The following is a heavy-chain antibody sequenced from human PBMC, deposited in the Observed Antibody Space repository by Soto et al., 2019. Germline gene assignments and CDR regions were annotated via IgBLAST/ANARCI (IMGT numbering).Heavy chain of an antibody. J-gene: IGHJ6*01. Sequence: QVQLVESGGGVVQSGRSLRLSCAASGFTFSSYGIHWVRQAPGKGLEWVAFISYDGGNKYYADSVKGRFTISRDNPKKPLIQHMNSLGAEDEAVYYCAKVMITFGGTRSGLDVWGQGTTVTVSS. V-gene: IGHV3-30*18. CDR2: ISYDGGNK. D-gene: IGHD3-16*01. CDR3: AKVMITFGGTRSGLDV. CDR1: GFTFSSYG.